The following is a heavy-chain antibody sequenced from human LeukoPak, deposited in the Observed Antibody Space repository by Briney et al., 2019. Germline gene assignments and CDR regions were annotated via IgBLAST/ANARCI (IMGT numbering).Heavy chain of an antibody. D-gene: IGHD6-13*01. CDR2: INPNSGGT. CDR3: ARGRGSSSWYFPPEYYYYGMDV. J-gene: IGHJ6*02. CDR1: GYTFTGYY. Sequence: ASVTVSCTASGYTFTGYYMHWVRQAPGQGLEWMGWINPNSGGTNYAQKFQGWVTMTRDTSISTAYMELSRLRSDDTAVYYCARGRGSSSWYFPPEYYYYGMDVWGQGTTVTVSS. V-gene: IGHV1-2*04.